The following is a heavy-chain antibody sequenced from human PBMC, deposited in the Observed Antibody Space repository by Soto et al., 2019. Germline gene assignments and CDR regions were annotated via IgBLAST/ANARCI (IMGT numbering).Heavy chain of an antibody. V-gene: IGHV4-4*07. CDR1: GGSISSYY. CDR2: IYTSGST. Sequence: SETLSLTCTVSGGSISSYYWSWIRQPAGKGLEWIGRIYTSGSTNYNPSLKSRVTMSVDTYKNKFSLKLSSVTDAETAVYSCAREWGSSGYNFDYWGQGNLVTVSS. J-gene: IGHJ4*02. D-gene: IGHD6-19*01. CDR3: AREWGSSGYNFDY.